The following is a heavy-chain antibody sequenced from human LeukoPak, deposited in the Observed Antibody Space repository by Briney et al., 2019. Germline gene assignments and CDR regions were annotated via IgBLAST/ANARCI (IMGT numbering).Heavy chain of an antibody. V-gene: IGHV3-21*01. CDR2: ISSSSSYI. Sequence: GGSLRLSCAASGFTFSSYSMNWVRQAPGKGLEWVSSISSSSSYIYYADSVKGRFTISRDNAKNSLYLQMNSLRAEDTAVYYCARDPTPSSSSPGYWGQGTLVTVSS. D-gene: IGHD6-13*01. CDR1: GFTFSSYS. CDR3: ARDPTPSSSSPGY. J-gene: IGHJ4*02.